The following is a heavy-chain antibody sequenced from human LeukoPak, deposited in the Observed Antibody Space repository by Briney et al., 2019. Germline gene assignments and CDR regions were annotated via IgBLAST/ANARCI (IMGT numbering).Heavy chain of an antibody. Sequence: ASVKVSCKSSGYSFTDFPMHWVRQAPGQRLEWMGWIDTANGNTRYSQKFQGRVTITRDTSASTAYMGLSSLRSEDTAVYYCARMTTGKFDYWGQGTLVTVSS. CDR1: GYSFTDFP. J-gene: IGHJ4*02. CDR3: ARMTTGKFDY. D-gene: IGHD3-10*01. V-gene: IGHV1-3*04. CDR2: IDTANGNT.